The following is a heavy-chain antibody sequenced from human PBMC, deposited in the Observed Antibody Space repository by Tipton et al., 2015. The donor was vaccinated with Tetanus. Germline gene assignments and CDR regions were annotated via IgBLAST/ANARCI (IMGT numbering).Heavy chain of an antibody. Sequence: SLRLSCAASGFTFSMYSMHWVRQAPGKGLEWVAVISYDGTNKYYADSVKGRFTLSRDNSKNTLYLQMNSLRPEDTAVYHCAKSMYGGYFHYYYGMDVWGQGTTVTVSS. CDR1: GFTFSMYS. CDR2: ISYDGTNK. CDR3: AKSMYGGYFHYYYGMDV. J-gene: IGHJ6*02. D-gene: IGHD5-12*01. V-gene: IGHV3-30*18.